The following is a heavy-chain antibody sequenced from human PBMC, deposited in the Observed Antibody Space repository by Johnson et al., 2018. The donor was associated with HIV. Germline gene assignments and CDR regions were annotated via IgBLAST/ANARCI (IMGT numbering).Heavy chain of an antibody. CDR3: AKVAVATAAGGVGLNI. J-gene: IGHJ3*02. CDR1: GFTFRDYG. CDR2: IWFDGITQ. V-gene: IGHV3-33*06. D-gene: IGHD6-13*01. Sequence: QVQLVESGGGVVQPGRSLRLSCEASGFTFRDYGMHWVRQAPGKGLEWVAVIWFDGITQYYSDSVNGRVTISRDLSKNTLFLQMTSLSADDTAVYYCAKVAVATAAGGVGLNIWGPGTMVTVSS.